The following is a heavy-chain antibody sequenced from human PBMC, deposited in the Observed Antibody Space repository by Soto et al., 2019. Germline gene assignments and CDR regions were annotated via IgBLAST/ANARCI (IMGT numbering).Heavy chain of an antibody. CDR1: GFTFSSYG. Sequence: QVQLVESGGGVVQPGRSLRLSCAASGFTFSSYGMHWVRQAPGKGLEWVAVIWYDGSNKYYADSVKGRFTISRDNSKNTLYLQMNSLRAEDTAVYYCARDKVNSIHYYYMDVWGKGTTVTVSS. D-gene: IGHD4-4*01. J-gene: IGHJ6*03. CDR3: ARDKVNSIHYYYMDV. CDR2: IWYDGSNK. V-gene: IGHV3-33*01.